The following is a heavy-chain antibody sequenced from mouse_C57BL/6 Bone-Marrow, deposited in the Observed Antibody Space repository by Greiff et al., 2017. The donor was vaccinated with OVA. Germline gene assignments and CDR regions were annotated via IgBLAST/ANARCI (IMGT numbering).Heavy chain of an antibody. J-gene: IGHJ3*01. CDR2: IDPENGDT. CDR3: TPYYSNSSFAY. Sequence: VQLKQSGAELVRPGASVKLSCTASGFNIKDDYMHWVKQRPEQGLEWIGWIDPENGDTEYASKFQGKATITADTSSNTAYLQLSSLTSEDTAVYYCTPYYSNSSFAYWGQGTLVTVSA. V-gene: IGHV14-4*01. D-gene: IGHD2-5*01. CDR1: GFNIKDDY.